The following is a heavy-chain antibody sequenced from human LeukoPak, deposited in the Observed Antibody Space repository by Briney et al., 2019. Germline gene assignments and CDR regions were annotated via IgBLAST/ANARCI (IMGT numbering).Heavy chain of an antibody. D-gene: IGHD1-1*01. J-gene: IGHJ6*03. Sequence: PSETLSLTCSVSGGSLDSKYWSWIRQPPGKGLEWIGYIYTSGSTNFNPSLRSRVAMSIDTSKNQFSLKVYSVTAADTAVYYCANCLRNVHYYMDVWGKGTTVIVSS. V-gene: IGHV4-4*09. CDR3: ANCLRNVHYYMDV. CDR1: GGSLDSKY. CDR2: IYTSGST.